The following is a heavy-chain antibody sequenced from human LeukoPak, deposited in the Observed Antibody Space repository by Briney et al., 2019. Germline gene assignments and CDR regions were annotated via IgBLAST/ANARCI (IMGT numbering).Heavy chain of an antibody. CDR1: GFTFSSYS. J-gene: IGHJ4*02. CDR2: ISSSGSTI. Sequence: PGGSLRLSCAASGFTFSSYSMNWVRQAPGKGLEWVSYISSSGSTIYYADSVKGRFTISRDNAKNSLYLQMNSLRAEDTAVYYCARPPPTREELQYYFDYWGQGTLVTVSS. D-gene: IGHD1-26*01. V-gene: IGHV3-48*04. CDR3: ARPPPTREELQYYFDY.